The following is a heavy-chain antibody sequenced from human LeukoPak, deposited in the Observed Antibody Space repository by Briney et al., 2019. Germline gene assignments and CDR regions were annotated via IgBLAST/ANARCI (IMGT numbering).Heavy chain of an antibody. J-gene: IGHJ4*02. CDR3: ARDPFGSSLDY. D-gene: IGHD1-26*01. V-gene: IGHV4-4*07. CDR2: IYSSGDT. CDR1: GGSVTSYY. Sequence: SETLSLTCTVSGGSVTSYYCNWIRQPAGRGLEGIGRIYSSGDTNYNPSLKSRITMSVDTSKNQFSLNLSSVTAADTAVYYCARDPFGSSLDYWGQGTLVTVSS.